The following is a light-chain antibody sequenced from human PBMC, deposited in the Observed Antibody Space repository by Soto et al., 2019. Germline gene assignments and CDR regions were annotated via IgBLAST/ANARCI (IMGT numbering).Light chain of an antibody. CDR3: QQYDACPLT. CDR2: DAT. J-gene: IGKJ4*01. V-gene: IGKV3-15*01. CDR1: QNIHNH. Sequence: SPTTLSVSPAARVTLSCRASQNIHNHMSWFLQKPGQTPRLLIFDATSMAPDVPARFSGSWSGTEFTLTINSLQSEDFAVYYCQQYDACPLTLGGGTKVDLK.